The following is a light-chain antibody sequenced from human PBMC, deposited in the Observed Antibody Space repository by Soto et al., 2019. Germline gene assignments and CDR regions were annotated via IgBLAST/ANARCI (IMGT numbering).Light chain of an antibody. CDR1: NIGTKS. Sequence: SYELTQSPSVSVAPGRTARIACEGNNIGTKSVHWYQQRPGQAPVVVVYYDSDRPSGIPERFSGSNSGNTATLTIGSVEAGDEADYYCQVWDTSTFHPIFGGGTKLTVL. CDR2: YDS. CDR3: QVWDTSTFHPI. V-gene: IGLV3-21*04. J-gene: IGLJ2*01.